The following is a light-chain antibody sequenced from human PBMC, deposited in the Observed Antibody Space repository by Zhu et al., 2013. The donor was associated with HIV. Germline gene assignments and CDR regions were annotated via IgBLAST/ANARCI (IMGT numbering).Light chain of an antibody. CDR1: QSLSHSNGYTY. V-gene: IGKV2-28*01. Sequence: DIVMTQSPLSLSVSPGEPASISCTSSQSLSHSNGYTYLDWYLQKPGQSPQLLIYLGSNRASGVPDRFSGSGSGTDFTLTISSLQAEDVAVYYCQQYYYTPXTFGPGPKWISN. J-gene: IGKJ3*01. CDR2: LGS. CDR3: QQYYYTPXT.